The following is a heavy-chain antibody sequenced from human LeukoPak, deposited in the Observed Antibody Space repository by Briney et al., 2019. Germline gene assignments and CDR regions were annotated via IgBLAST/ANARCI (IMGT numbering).Heavy chain of an antibody. V-gene: IGHV3-30*18. CDR3: AELGITMIGGV. Sequence: GGSLRLSCAASGFTFTSYGMHWVRQAPGKGLEWVALMSYDGSKTYYGDSVKGRFTISRDNSKNALYLQMNSLRPEDTAVYYCAELGITMIGGVWGKGTTVTISS. J-gene: IGHJ6*04. CDR2: MSYDGSKT. D-gene: IGHD3-10*02. CDR1: GFTFTSYG.